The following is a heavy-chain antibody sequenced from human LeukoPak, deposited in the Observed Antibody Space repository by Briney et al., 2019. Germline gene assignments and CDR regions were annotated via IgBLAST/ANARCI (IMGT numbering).Heavy chain of an antibody. V-gene: IGHV1-69*06. CDR2: IIPIFGTA. CDR1: GGTFSSHA. D-gene: IGHD2-15*01. CDR3: ARGPPGYCSGGSCQIDY. Sequence: SVQVSCKASGGTFSSHAISWVRQAPGQGLEWVGGIIPIFGTANNAQKFQGRVTITADKSTSTAYMELSSLRSEDTAVYYCARGPPGYCSGGSCQIDYWGQGTLVTVSS. J-gene: IGHJ4*02.